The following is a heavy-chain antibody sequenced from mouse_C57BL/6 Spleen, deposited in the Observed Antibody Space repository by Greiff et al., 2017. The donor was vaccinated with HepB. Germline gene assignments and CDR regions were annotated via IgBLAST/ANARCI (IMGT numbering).Heavy chain of an antibody. Sequence: EVKLVESGGGLVKPGGSLKLSCAASGFTFSDYGMHWVRQAPEKGLEWVAYISSGSSTNYYADTVKGRFTISRDNAKNTLFLQMTSLRSEDTAMYYCARRSNYEDYAMDYWGQGTSVTVSS. J-gene: IGHJ4*01. CDR3: ARRSNYEDYAMDY. V-gene: IGHV5-17*01. D-gene: IGHD2-5*01. CDR2: ISSGSSTN. CDR1: GFTFSDYG.